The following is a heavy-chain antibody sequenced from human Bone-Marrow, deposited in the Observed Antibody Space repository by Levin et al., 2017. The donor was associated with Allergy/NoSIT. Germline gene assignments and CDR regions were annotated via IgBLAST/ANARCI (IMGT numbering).Heavy chain of an antibody. CDR3: ARGLEYSGLP. CDR2: ITSSSSYI. D-gene: IGHD5-12*01. CDR1: GFTFSIYS. J-gene: IGHJ5*02. V-gene: IGHV3-21*01. Sequence: GGSLRLSCAASGFTFSIYSMNWVRQAPGKGLNWVSSITSSSSYIYYADSVKGRFTITRDKAKNSLYLQMSSLRVEDTAVYYCARGLEYSGLPGGQGTLVTVAA.